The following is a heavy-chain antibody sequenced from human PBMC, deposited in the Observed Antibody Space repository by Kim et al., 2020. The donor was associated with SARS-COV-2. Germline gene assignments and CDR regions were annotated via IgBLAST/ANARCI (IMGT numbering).Heavy chain of an antibody. V-gene: IGHV3-23*03. CDR3: AKDYSLGPAFDY. J-gene: IGHJ4*02. D-gene: IGHD6-13*01. CDR2: IYSGGSST. CDR1: GFTFSSYA. Sequence: GGSLRLSCAASGFTFSSYAMSWVRQAPGKGLEWVSVIYSGGSSTYYADSVKGRFTISRDNSKNTLYLQMNSLRAEDMAVYYCAKDYSLGPAFDYWGQGTLVTVSP.